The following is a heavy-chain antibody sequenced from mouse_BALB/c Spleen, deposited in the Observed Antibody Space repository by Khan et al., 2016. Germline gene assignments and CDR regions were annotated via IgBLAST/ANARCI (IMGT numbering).Heavy chain of an antibody. CDR2: IDPANGST. D-gene: IGHD1-1*01. V-gene: IGHV14-3*02. J-gene: IGHJ2*01. Sequence: VQLQESGAELVKPGASVKLSCTASGFNILDTYMHWVKQRPEQGLEWIGRIDPANGSTKYDPKFQGKATVTADTSSNTAYLQLSSLTSEDTAVYYCASLLLRFHYWGQGTTLTVSS. CDR3: ASLLLRFHY. CDR1: GFNILDTY.